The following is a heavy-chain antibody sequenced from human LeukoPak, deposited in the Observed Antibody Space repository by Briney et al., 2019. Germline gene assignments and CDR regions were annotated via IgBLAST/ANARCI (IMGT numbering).Heavy chain of an antibody. CDR2: IYHSGST. D-gene: IGHD5-18*01. V-gene: IGHV4-30-2*01. CDR1: GGSISSGGYS. Sequence: PSETLSLTCAVSGGSISSGGYSWSWIRQPPGKGLEWIGYIYHSGSTYYNPSLKSRVTISVDRSKNQFSLKLSSVTAADTAVYYCARGSQIGYSHGLGFDPWGQGTLVTVSS. J-gene: IGHJ5*02. CDR3: ARGSQIGYSHGLGFDP.